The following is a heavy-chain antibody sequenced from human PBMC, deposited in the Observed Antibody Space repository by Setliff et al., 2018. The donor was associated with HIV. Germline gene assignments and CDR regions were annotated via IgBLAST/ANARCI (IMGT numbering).Heavy chain of an antibody. D-gene: IGHD6-19*01. J-gene: IGHJ4*01. Sequence: PGGSLRLSCVASSGFAFSDNPMNWVRQAPGKGLEWVSYISSSSSTIYYADSVKGRFTISRDNAKNSLFLQMNSLRAEDTAVYYCASIYTAGTELLTDYWGQGTLVTVSS. CDR3: ASIYTAGTELLTDY. V-gene: IGHV3-48*01. CDR2: ISSSSSTI. CDR1: GFAFSDNP.